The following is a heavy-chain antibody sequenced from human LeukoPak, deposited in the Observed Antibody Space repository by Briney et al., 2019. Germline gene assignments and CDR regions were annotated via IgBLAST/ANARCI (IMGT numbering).Heavy chain of an antibody. CDR1: GFTFRSYW. CDR3: AGDPYSGSYGAFDI. CDR2: LKQDGSEE. J-gene: IGHJ3*02. Sequence: GGSLRLSCAASGFTFRSYWMSWVRQAPGKGLEWVANLKQDGSEEIYVDSVKGRFTISRDNAENSLFLQMNSLRVEDTAVYYCAGDPYSGSYGAFDIWGQGTMATVS. V-gene: IGHV3-7*05. D-gene: IGHD1-26*01.